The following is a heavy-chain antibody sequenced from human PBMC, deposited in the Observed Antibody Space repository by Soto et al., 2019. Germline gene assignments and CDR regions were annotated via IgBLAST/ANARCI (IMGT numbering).Heavy chain of an antibody. J-gene: IGHJ4*02. CDR1: GFTFTSHT. CDR2: ISGYNGNT. V-gene: IGHV1-18*01. Sequence: QVQLVQSGAEVKKPGASVKVSCKSSGFTFTSHTITWVRQAPGQGLEWMGWISGYNGNTHYAQKLQGRVNMTTDTSTSTAYMELRSLRSDDTAVYYCARGARAVDNWGQGTLVTVSS. CDR3: ARGARAVDN. D-gene: IGHD6-13*01.